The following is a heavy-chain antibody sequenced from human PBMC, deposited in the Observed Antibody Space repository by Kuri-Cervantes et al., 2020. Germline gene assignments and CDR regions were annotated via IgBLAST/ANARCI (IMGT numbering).Heavy chain of an antibody. CDR2: ISGSGGNT. CDR3: AKDPGGGYSYGPPPHYFDY. CDR1: GFTFSSYA. V-gene: IGHV3-23*01. Sequence: GGSLRLSCAASGFTFSSYAMSWVRQAPGKGLEWVSTISGSGGNTYYADSVKGRFTISRDNSENTLYLQMNSLRAEDTAVYYCAKDPGGGYSYGPPPHYFDYWGQGTLVTVSS. J-gene: IGHJ4*02. D-gene: IGHD5-18*01.